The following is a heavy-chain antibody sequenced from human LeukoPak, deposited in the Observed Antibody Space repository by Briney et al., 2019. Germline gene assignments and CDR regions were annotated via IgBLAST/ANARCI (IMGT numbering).Heavy chain of an antibody. CDR2: ISAYNGNT. Sequence: ASVKVSCTASGYTFTSYGISWVRQAPGQGLEWMGWISAYNGNTNYAQRLQGRVTMTTDTSTSTAYMELRSLRSDDTAVYYCARDRSGYYLVYWGQGTLVTVSS. V-gene: IGHV1-18*01. D-gene: IGHD3-22*01. CDR1: GYTFTSYG. J-gene: IGHJ4*02. CDR3: ARDRSGYYLVY.